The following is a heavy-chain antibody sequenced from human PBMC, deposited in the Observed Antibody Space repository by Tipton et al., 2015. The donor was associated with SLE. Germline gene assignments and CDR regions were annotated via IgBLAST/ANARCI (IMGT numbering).Heavy chain of an antibody. J-gene: IGHJ1*01. CDR2: ITADGANT. CDR3: ATNGHGETYEFFTEYLRH. D-gene: IGHD5-12*01. V-gene: IGHV3-23*01. Sequence: GSLRLSCAASGFTFNNYAMAWVRQAPGKGLEWVSSITADGANTFYADFVKGRFTISRDNTKNTLYLQMNSLRPEDTAVYYCATNGHGETYEFFTEYLRHWGQGTLVTVSS. CDR1: GFTFNNYA.